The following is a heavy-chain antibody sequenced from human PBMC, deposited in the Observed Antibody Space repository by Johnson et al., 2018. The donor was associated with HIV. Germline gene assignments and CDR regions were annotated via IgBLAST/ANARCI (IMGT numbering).Heavy chain of an antibody. CDR2: ISYDGSNK. CDR1: GFTFSSYA. Sequence: VQLVESGGGVVQPGRSLRLSCAASGFTFSSYAMHWVRQAPGKGLEWVAVISYDGSNKYYADSVKGRFTTSRDNSKNTLYLQMNILRSDDTAVYYCAKDRYIKGASTGFDIWGQGTMFTVSS. J-gene: IGHJ3*02. CDR3: AKDRYIKGASTGFDI. V-gene: IGHV3-30*04. D-gene: IGHD1-26*01.